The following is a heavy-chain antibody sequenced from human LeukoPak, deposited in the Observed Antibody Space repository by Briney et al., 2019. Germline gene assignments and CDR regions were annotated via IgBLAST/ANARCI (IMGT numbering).Heavy chain of an antibody. V-gene: IGHV4-59*01. D-gene: IGHD2-2*01. J-gene: IGHJ6*03. CDR1: GGSISDYY. CDR2: IYYSGST. CDR3: ARGDFCSSSNCYLRPMDV. Sequence: PSETLSLTCTVSGGSISDYYWNWIRQPPGKGLEWIGYIYYSGSTTYNPSLKSRVTMSVDTAKNQFSLKLRSVTAADTAVYYCARGDFCSSSNCYLRPMDVWGKGTTVTGSS.